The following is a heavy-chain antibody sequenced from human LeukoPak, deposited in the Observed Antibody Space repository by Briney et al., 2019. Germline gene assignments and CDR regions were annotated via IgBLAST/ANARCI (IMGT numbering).Heavy chain of an antibody. D-gene: IGHD6-19*01. V-gene: IGHV1-8*01. CDR1: GYTFTSYD. Sequence: RGASVKVSCKASGYTFTSYDINWVRQATGQGLEGMGWMNPNSGNTGYAQKFQGRVTMTRNTSTSTAYMELSSLRSEDTAVYYCARGGRPGIAVANWFDPWGQGTLVTVSS. CDR2: MNPNSGNT. CDR3: ARGGRPGIAVANWFDP. J-gene: IGHJ5*02.